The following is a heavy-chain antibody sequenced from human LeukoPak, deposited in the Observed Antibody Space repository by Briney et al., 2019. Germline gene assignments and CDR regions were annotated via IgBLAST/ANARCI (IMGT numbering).Heavy chain of an antibody. CDR1: GFALITSGMC. J-gene: IGHJ4*02. CDR2: IVWDDDE. CDR3: ARGGIGDQGSIIDL. D-gene: IGHD3-16*02. Sequence: SGPTLVNPTQTSALTRTLSGFALITSGMCVSWIRQPPGKALEWLARIVWDDDEFYSTSLKTRLNISKDKSKYQVVLTMTNMHPEIIALDCCARGGIGDQGSIIDLWGQGTLVTVSS. V-gene: IGHV2-70*17.